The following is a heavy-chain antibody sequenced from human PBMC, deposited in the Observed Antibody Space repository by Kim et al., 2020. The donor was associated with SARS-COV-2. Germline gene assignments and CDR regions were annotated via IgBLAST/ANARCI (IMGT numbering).Heavy chain of an antibody. V-gene: IGHV3-9*01. J-gene: IGHJ6*02. D-gene: IGHD2-15*01. Sequence: GGSLRLSCTASGFTLNKYALHWVRQAPGKGLEWVASFSLFSDKIAYADSVMGRFTVSRDNAKNSVYLQMNSLRLADTAFYYCGKDVVPGGLDVWGHGTT. CDR3: GKDVVPGGLDV. CDR2: FSLFSDKI. CDR1: GFTLNKYA.